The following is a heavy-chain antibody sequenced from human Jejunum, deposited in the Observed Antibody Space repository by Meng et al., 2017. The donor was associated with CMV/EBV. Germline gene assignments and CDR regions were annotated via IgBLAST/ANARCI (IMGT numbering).Heavy chain of an antibody. J-gene: IGHJ5*02. CDR2: IFRTGTT. Sequence: VAGGSINDNKWWTWVRQTPGKGLEWIGEIFRTGTTSLNPSLKSRVTMSADKSKNHFSLNLSSVTDADTAVYYCVTHDYGSRTSGFGPWGQGTLVTVSS. CDR3: VTHDYGSRTSGFGP. D-gene: IGHD3-10*01. V-gene: IGHV4-4*02. CDR1: GGSINDNKW.